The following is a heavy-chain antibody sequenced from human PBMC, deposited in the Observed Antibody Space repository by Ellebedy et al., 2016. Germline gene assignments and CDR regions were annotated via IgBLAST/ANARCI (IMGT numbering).Heavy chain of an antibody. CDR1: GFTFSNFW. V-gene: IGHV3-7*03. J-gene: IGHJ4*02. Sequence: GESLKISCAASGFTFSNFWMGWVRQAPGKGLEWVANIRQDGVEVHYVDSVRGRFTISRDNAKNLLFLQMNSLRGEDTAVYYCARDPGIASAGTVGYFDYWGQGTLVTVSS. CDR2: IRQDGVEV. D-gene: IGHD6-13*01. CDR3: ARDPGIASAGTVGYFDY.